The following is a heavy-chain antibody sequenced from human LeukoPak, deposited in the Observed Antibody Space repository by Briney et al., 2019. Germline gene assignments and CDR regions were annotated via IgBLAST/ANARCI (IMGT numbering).Heavy chain of an antibody. CDR3: ARLGLGSGYYPDYYYGMDV. V-gene: IGHV4-59*01. J-gene: IGHJ6*02. Sequence: KTSEPLSLPCTVSGGPTSSSSWSWIRQPPGKGLEWIGNIYYSGSTNYNPSLKSRVTISVDTSKNQFSLKLSSVTAADTAVYYCARLGLGSGYYPDYYYGMDVWGQGTTVTVSS. CDR2: IYYSGST. D-gene: IGHD3-3*01. CDR1: GGPTSSSS.